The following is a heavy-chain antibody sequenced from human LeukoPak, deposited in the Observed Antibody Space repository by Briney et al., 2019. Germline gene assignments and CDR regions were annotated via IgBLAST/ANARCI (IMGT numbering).Heavy chain of an antibody. Sequence: GGSLRLSCAASGFTFSSYAMHWVRQAPGKGLEWVAVISYDGSNKYYADSVKGRFTISRDNSKNTLYLQMNSLRAEDTAVYYCARDRSGPAQGLGDAFDIWGQGTMVTVSS. CDR2: ISYDGSNK. CDR3: ARDRSGPAQGLGDAFDI. J-gene: IGHJ3*02. D-gene: IGHD3/OR15-3a*01. V-gene: IGHV3-30-3*01. CDR1: GFTFSSYA.